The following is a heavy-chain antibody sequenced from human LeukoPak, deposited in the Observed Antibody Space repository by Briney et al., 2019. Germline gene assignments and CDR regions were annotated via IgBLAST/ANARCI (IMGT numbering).Heavy chain of an antibody. J-gene: IGHJ4*02. D-gene: IGHD5-18*01. CDR2: ISSSSRYI. V-gene: IGHV3-21*01. Sequence: RGSLRLSCAPSGFSSSSYTMNWDSPAPGEGLGWVSSISSSSRYIYYADSVTGRFTISRDNAKNSLYLQMNSLRAEDTAVYYCARGIVGIQLWLHGFDYWGQGTLVTVSS. CDR3: ARGIVGIQLWLHGFDY. CDR1: GFSSSSYT.